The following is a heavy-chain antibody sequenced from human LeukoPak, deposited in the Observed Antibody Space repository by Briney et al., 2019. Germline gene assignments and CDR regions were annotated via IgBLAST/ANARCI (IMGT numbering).Heavy chain of an antibody. CDR1: GGSISSGDYY. CDR2: IYYSGST. Sequence: SQTLSLTCTVSGGSISSGDYYWSWIRQPPGKGLEWIGYIYYSGSTYYNPSLKSRVTISVDTSKNQFSLKLSSVTAADTAEYYCARVYGGYGVFDYWGQGTLVTVSS. V-gene: IGHV4-30-4*01. D-gene: IGHD5-12*01. J-gene: IGHJ4*02. CDR3: ARVYGGYGVFDY.